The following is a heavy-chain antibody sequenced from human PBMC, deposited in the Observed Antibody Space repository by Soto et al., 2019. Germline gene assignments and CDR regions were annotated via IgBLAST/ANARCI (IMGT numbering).Heavy chain of an antibody. Sequence: EVQLVESGGGLVQPGGSLRLSCAASGFTLSSFWMSWVRQAPGKGLEWVASIKEDGSEKTYVDSVKGRFSISRDTAKIALYLQMNSLRAEDAAVYYCASYRTMGCWGQGTPVTVSS. J-gene: IGHJ4*02. CDR2: IKEDGSEK. CDR1: GFTLSSFW. CDR3: ASYRTMGC. V-gene: IGHV3-7*03. D-gene: IGHD1-26*01.